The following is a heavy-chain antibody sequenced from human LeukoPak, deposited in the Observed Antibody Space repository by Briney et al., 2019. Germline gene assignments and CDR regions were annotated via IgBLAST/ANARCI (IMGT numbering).Heavy chain of an antibody. CDR2: ISSSSSYI. CDR3: ASRYCSGGSCYSGWGAGFDP. V-gene: IGHV3-21*01. Sequence: GGSLRLSCAASGFTFSSYSMNWVRQAPGKGLEWVSSISSSSSYIYYADSVKGRFTISRDNAKISLYLQMNSVRAEDTAVYYWASRYCSGGSCYSGWGAGFDPWGQGTLVTVCS. D-gene: IGHD2-15*01. CDR1: GFTFSSYS. J-gene: IGHJ5*02.